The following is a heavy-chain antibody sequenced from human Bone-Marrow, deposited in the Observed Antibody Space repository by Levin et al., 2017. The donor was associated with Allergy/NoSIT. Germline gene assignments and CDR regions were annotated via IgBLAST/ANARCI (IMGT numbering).Heavy chain of an antibody. D-gene: IGHD3-22*01. Sequence: SQTLSLTCGVSGDTIRSTKWWSWVRRPPGKGLEWIGEIYHVGSATYNPSLKSRVTISVDKSTNQVSLRLTSVTAADTAIYYCAGLLRHYDISGRAGDYWGPGTMVTVAS. V-gene: IGHV4-4*02. J-gene: IGHJ4*02. CDR1: GDTIRSTKW. CDR3: AGLLRHYDISGRAGDY. CDR2: IYHVGSA.